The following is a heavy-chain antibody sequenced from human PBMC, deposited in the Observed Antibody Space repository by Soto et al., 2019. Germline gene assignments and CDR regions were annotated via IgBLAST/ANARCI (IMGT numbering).Heavy chain of an antibody. CDR2: IYPGDSET. D-gene: IGHD3-3*01. J-gene: IGHJ6*01. V-gene: IGHV5-51*01. CDR1: GYSFTSYW. CDR3: SRLGILGPDRGYDGMDV. Sequence: HGESLKISCEGSGYSFTSYWIGWVRQMPGKGLEWMGTIYPGDSETKYNPSFEGQVTISADKSISTAYLQWSSLKASDTATYYCSRLGILGPDRGYDGMDVWGQGTTVNVSS.